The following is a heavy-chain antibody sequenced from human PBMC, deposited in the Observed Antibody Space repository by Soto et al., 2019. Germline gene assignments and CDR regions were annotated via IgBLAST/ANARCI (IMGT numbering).Heavy chain of an antibody. D-gene: IGHD5-18*01. Sequence: TLSLTCTVSGCSISSGGYYWSWIRQHPGKGLEWIGYIYYSGSTYYNPSLKSRVTISVDTSKNQFSLKLSSVTAADTAVYYCARDRVDTAMGHYDYWGQGTLVTVSS. J-gene: IGHJ4*02. CDR1: GCSISSGGYY. CDR3: ARDRVDTAMGHYDY. V-gene: IGHV4-31*03. CDR2: IYYSGST.